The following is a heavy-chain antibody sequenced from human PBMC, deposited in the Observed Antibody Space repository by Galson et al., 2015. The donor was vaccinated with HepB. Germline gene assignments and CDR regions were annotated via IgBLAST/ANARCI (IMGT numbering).Heavy chain of an antibody. J-gene: IGHJ3*02. D-gene: IGHD4-23*01. Sequence: SVKVSCKASGYTFTNYYMHWVRQAPGQGLEWMGIVNPSGGSTSYAQKLQGRVTMTRDTSTSTVYMELSSLRSEDTAVYYCAVMGVVTFHDAFDIWGQGTMVTVSS. CDR1: GYTFTNYY. CDR2: VNPSGGST. V-gene: IGHV1-46*04. CDR3: AVMGVVTFHDAFDI.